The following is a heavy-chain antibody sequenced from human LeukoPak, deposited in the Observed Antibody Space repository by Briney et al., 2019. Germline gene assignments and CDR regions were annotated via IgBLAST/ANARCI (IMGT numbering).Heavy chain of an antibody. CDR1: GYTFTGYD. D-gene: IGHD1-26*01. J-gene: IGHJ4*02. CDR2: INPNSGGT. V-gene: IGHV1-2*02. CDR3: ASVYSGSYLGY. Sequence: ASVKVSCKASGYTFTGYDMHCVRQAPGQGFEWMGWINPNSGGTNYAQKFQGRVTMTRDTSISTAYMELSRLRSDDTAVYYCASVYSGSYLGYWGQGTLVTVSS.